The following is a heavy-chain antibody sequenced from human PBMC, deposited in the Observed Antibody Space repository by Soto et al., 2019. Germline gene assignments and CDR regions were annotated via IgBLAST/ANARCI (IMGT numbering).Heavy chain of an antibody. CDR3: ARDSGADYDVLTGYYPFDS. CDR2: VSAYNGNT. J-gene: IGHJ4*02. CDR1: GYTFSSYG. V-gene: IGHV1-18*01. D-gene: IGHD3-9*01. Sequence: QVQLVQSGAEVKKPGASVKVSCKASGYTFSSYGISWVRQAPGQGLEWVGWVSAYNGNTNYAQKLQRRGTMTTATSTITAHMELRSLRSDDTAVYYCARDSGADYDVLTGYYPFDSWGQGTLVTVSS.